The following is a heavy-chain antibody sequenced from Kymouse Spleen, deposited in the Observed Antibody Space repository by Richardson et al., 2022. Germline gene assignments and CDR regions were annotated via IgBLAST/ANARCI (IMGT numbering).Heavy chain of an antibody. CDR1: GYTFTSYD. J-gene: IGHJ6*02. CDR3: ARSSIAARPDGMDV. V-gene: IGHV1-8*01. CDR2: MNPNSGNT. Sequence: QVQLVQSGAEVKKPGASVKVSCKASGYTFTSYDINWVRQATGQGLEWMGWMNPNSGNTGYAQKFQGRVTMTRNTSISTAYMELSSLRSEDTAVYYCARSSIAARPDGMDVWGQGTTVTVSS. D-gene: IGHD6-6*01.